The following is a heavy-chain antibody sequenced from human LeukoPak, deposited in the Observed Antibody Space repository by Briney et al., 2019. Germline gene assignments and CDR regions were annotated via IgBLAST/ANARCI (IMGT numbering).Heavy chain of an antibody. CDR2: ISWNSGSI. Sequence: PGGSLRLSCAASGFTFDDYAMHWVRQAPGKGLEWVSGISWNSGSIGYADSVKGRFTISRDNAKNSLYLQMNSLRAEDTALYYCAKDLYTAMVHVLFDYWGQGTLVTVSS. J-gene: IGHJ4*02. CDR1: GFTFDDYA. D-gene: IGHD5-18*01. V-gene: IGHV3-9*01. CDR3: AKDLYTAMVHVLFDY.